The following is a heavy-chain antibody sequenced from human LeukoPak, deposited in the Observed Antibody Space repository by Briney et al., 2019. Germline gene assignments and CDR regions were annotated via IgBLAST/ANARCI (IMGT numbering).Heavy chain of an antibody. CDR3: ARDFGSYYYDSSAYDY. D-gene: IGHD3-22*01. CDR2: ISNSGSII. Sequence: PGGSLRLSCAASGFTFSSYEMNWVRQALGKGLEWVSYISNSGSIIYYADSVKGRFTISRDNAKNSLYLQMNSLRAEDTAVYYCARDFGSYYYDSSAYDYWGQGTLVTVSS. CDR1: GFTFSSYE. J-gene: IGHJ4*02. V-gene: IGHV3-48*03.